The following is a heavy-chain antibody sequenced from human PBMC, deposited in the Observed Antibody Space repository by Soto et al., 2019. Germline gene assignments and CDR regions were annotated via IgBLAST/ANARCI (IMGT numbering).Heavy chain of an antibody. CDR2: ISYDGSNK. Sequence: TGGSLRLSCAATGFTFSSYAMHRVRQAPGKGLAWVAVISYDGSNKDYADFVKGRFTISRDNSKNTPYLQMTSLRAEDTAVYYCARGSHGYYDSSGIDYWGQGTLVTVSS. CDR1: GFTFSSYA. J-gene: IGHJ4*02. CDR3: ARGSHGYYDSSGIDY. V-gene: IGHV3-30-3*01. D-gene: IGHD3-22*01.